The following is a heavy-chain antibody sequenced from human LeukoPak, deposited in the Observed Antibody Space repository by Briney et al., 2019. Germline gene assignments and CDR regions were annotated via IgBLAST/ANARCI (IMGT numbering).Heavy chain of an antibody. CDR1: GFTFSSYG. J-gene: IGHJ6*02. D-gene: IGHD6-13*01. V-gene: IGHV3-33*01. Sequence: GGSLRLSCAASGFTFSSYGMHWVRQAPGKGLEWVAVIWFDGSNKYYGDSVKGRFTISRDSSKNTLFLQMNSLRAEDTAVYYCARGSTSIARHYYGMDVWGQGTTVTVSS. CDR2: IWFDGSNK. CDR3: ARGSTSIARHYYGMDV.